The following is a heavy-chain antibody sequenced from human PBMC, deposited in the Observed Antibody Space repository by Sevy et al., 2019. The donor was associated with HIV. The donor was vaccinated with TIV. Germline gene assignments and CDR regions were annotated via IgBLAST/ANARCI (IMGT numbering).Heavy chain of an antibody. CDR1: GFTFADYG. CDR3: SRNGEDYYGILTGQFHFDY. CDR2: IRGKAHGGTT. Sequence: GGSLRLSCTASGFTFADYGMGWFRQAPGKGLEWVGFIRGKAHGGTTEYAASVKGRFTIPRDDSKSIAYLQMNSLKNEDTAVYFCSRNGEDYYGILTGQFHFDYWGQGALVTVSS. D-gene: IGHD3-9*01. V-gene: IGHV3-49*03. J-gene: IGHJ4*02.